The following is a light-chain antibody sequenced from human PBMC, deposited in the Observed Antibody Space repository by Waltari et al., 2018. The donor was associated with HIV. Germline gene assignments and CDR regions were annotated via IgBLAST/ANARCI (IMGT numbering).Light chain of an antibody. CDR3: QQYGGSRNT. Sequence: EIVMTQSPATLSVSPGERATLSCRASQSFSSDLAWYQQKAGQAPRLLIYGASTRATGIPDRFSGSGSGTDFTLTISRLEPEDFAVYYCQQYGGSRNTFGGGTKVEIK. J-gene: IGKJ4*01. CDR1: QSFSSD. V-gene: IGKV3-20*01. CDR2: GAS.